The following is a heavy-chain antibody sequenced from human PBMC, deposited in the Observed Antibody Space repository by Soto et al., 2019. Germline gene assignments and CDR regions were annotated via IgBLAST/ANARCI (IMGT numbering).Heavy chain of an antibody. V-gene: IGHV1-69*02. D-gene: IGHD2-2*01. J-gene: IGHJ1*01. Sequence: QVQLVQSGAEVKKPGSSVKVSCKASGGTFSSYTISWVRQAPGQGLEWMGRIIPILGIANYAQNFQGRVTITADKSTSPAYMELSSLRSEDTALYYCARTLGYCSTTSCYPEYFQHWGQGTLVTVSS. CDR1: GGTFSSYT. CDR2: IIPILGIA. CDR3: ARTLGYCSTTSCYPEYFQH.